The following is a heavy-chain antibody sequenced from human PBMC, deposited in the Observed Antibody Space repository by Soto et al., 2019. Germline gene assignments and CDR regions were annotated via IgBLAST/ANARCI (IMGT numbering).Heavy chain of an antibody. V-gene: IGHV1-2*04. CDR1: GYTFTGYY. CDR2: INPNSGGT. J-gene: IGHJ6*02. D-gene: IGHD6-19*01. Sequence: ASVKVSCKASGYTFTGYYMHWVRQAPGQGLEWMGWINPNSGGTNYAQKFQGWVTMTRDTSISTAYMELSRLRSDDTAVYYCARAGAYSGGFRYGGMDVWGQGTTVTVSS. CDR3: ARAGAYSGGFRYGGMDV.